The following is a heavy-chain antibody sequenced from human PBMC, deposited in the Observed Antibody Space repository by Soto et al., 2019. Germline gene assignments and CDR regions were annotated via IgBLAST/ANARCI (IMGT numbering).Heavy chain of an antibody. Sequence: EVQLVESGGGLIQPGGSLRLSCTTSGFTVSSSHMTWVRQAPGKGLEWVSVIYSGGSSYYAVSVQGRFTISRDNSKNTAYLQMNSLRGEDTAMYYCARLGPYGAESYSLRYTWFDPWGQGTLVTVSS. CDR3: ARLGPYGAESYSLRYTWFDP. CDR1: GFTVSSSH. V-gene: IGHV3-53*01. CDR2: IYSGGSS. D-gene: IGHD3-10*01. J-gene: IGHJ5*02.